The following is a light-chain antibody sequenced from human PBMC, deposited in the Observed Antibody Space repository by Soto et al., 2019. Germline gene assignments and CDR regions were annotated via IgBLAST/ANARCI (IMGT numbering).Light chain of an antibody. Sequence: EIVLTQSPGTLSLSLGERVTLSCRASQTVRSIYVAWYQQKVGQAPRLLIYGVSSRVTGIPDRFSGSGSGTDFTLTISRLEPEDFAVYYCQQYGSSPITFGQGTDWRL. CDR3: QQYGSSPIT. CDR1: QTVRSIY. V-gene: IGKV3-20*01. J-gene: IGKJ5*01. CDR2: GVS.